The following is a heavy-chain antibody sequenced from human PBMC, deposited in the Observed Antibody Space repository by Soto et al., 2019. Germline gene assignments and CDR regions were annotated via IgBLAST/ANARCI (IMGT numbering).Heavy chain of an antibody. Sequence: PSETLSLTCTVSGGSISSGDYYWSWIRQPPGKGLEWIGYIYYSGSTYYNPSLKSRVTISVDTSKNQFSLKLSSVTAADTAVYYCARAGYDYVWGSLRSMDVWGQGTTVTVSS. V-gene: IGHV4-30-4*01. J-gene: IGHJ6*02. CDR2: IYYSGST. CDR1: GGSISSGDYY. D-gene: IGHD3-16*01. CDR3: ARAGYDYVWGSLRSMDV.